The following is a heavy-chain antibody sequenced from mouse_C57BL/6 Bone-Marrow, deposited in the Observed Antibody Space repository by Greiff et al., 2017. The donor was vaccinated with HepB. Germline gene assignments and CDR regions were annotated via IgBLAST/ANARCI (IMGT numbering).Heavy chain of an antibody. D-gene: IGHD3-1*01. J-gene: IGHJ3*01. CDR2: IDPETGGT. V-gene: IGHV1-15*01. Sequence: VQLQQSGAELVRPGASVTLSCKASGYTFTDYEMHWVKQTPVHGLEWIGAIDPETGGTAYNQKFKGKAILTADKSSSTAYMELRSLTSEDSAVYYCTSGEGFAYWGQGTLVTVSA. CDR1: GYTFTDYE. CDR3: TSGEGFAY.